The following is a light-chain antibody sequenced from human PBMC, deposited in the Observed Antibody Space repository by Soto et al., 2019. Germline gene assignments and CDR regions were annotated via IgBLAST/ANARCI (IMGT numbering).Light chain of an antibody. V-gene: IGLV6-57*04. Sequence: NFMLTQPHSVSESPGRAVTISCTRTSGSIGSNYVQWYQQRPGSAPTIVIYEDYERPSGVPDRFSASIDSSSNSASLTISGLKTEDEADHYCQSHDSSDYVFGTGTKVTVL. J-gene: IGLJ1*01. CDR2: EDY. CDR1: SGSIGSNY. CDR3: QSHDSSDYV.